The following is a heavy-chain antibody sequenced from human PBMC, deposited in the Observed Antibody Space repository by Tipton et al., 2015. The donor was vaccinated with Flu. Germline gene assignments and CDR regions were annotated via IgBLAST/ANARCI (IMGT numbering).Heavy chain of an antibody. V-gene: IGHV4-38-2*01. J-gene: IGHJ4*02. Sequence: TLSLTCAVSGDSISSDYYWGWIRQFPGKGLEWIGSVSRSGSTYYNPSLKSRVTISVDTSKNQFSLKLSSVTAADTAVYYCARAGDYYGSGSYDYWGQGTLVTVSS. D-gene: IGHD3-10*01. CDR3: ARAGDYYGSGSYDY. CDR2: VSRSGST. CDR1: GDSISSDYY.